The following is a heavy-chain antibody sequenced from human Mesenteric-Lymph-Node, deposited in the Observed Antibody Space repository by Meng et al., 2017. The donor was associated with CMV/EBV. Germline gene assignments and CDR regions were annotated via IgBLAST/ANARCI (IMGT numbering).Heavy chain of an antibody. J-gene: IGHJ4*02. CDR2: ISSSSSTI. Sequence: GESLKISCAASGFTFSSYSMNWVRQAPGKGLEWVSYISSSSSTIYYADSVKGRFTISRDNAKNSLYLQMNSLRAEDTAVYYCARRRPYGDYDYWGQGTLVTVSS. CDR3: ARRRPYGDYDY. D-gene: IGHD4-17*01. V-gene: IGHV3-48*04. CDR1: GFTFSSYS.